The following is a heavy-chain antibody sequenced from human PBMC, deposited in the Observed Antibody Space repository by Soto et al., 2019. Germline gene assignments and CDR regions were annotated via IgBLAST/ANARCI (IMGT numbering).Heavy chain of an antibody. CDR1: GFTFSSNA. CDR2: ISYDGSDK. V-gene: IGHV3-30*18. Sequence: QVQLVESGGGVVQPGRSLRLSCAASGFTFSSNAMHWVRQAQGKGLEWVAVISYDGSDKYYADSVKGRFTISRDNSKNTLNLQMNSLRADDTAVYYCAKALGELSPESYDYWGQGTLITVSS. D-gene: IGHD3-16*02. CDR3: AKALGELSPESYDY. J-gene: IGHJ4*02.